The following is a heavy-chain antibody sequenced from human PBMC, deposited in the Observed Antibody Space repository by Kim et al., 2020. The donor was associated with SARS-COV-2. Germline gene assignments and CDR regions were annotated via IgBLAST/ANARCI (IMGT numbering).Heavy chain of an antibody. D-gene: IGHD3-22*01. J-gene: IGHJ4*02. CDR3: ARGDGGSGYYY. V-gene: IGHV3-21*01. Sequence: YYADSVKGRFTISRDNAKNSLYLQMNSLRAEDAAVYYCARGDGGSGYYYGGQGTLVTVSS.